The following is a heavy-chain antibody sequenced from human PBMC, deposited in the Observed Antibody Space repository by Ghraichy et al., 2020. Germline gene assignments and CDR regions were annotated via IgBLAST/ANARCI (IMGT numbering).Heavy chain of an antibody. V-gene: IGHV3-23*01. CDR1: GFTFTTFA. D-gene: IGHD3-16*02. Sequence: GGSLRLSCAASGFTFTTFAMGWVRQAPGKGLEWVSTISGSGDDTFYADSVKGRLTIYRDNSKNTLYLQMNSLRAEDSALYFCAKLKRDMITFGGVIIRDSDAFDCGGQGTVVTVSS. CDR3: AKLKRDMITFGGVIIRDSDAFDC. J-gene: IGHJ3*01. CDR2: ISGSGDDT.